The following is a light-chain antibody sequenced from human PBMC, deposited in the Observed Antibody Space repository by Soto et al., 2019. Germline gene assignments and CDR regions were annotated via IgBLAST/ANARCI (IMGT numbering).Light chain of an antibody. CDR3: QQYNSYLWT. CDR1: QSISSW. CDR2: DAS. Sequence: DIQMTQSPSTLSASVGDRVTITCRASQSISSWLAWYQQKPWKAPKLLIYDASSLESGVPSRFSGSGSGTEFTLTISSLQPDDFATYYCQQYNSYLWTFGQGTKVEIK. J-gene: IGKJ1*01. V-gene: IGKV1-5*01.